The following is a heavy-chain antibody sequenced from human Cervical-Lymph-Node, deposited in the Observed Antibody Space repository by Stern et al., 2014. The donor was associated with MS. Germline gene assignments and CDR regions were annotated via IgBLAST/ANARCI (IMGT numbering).Heavy chain of an antibody. CDR3: VRDGLTGRDY. V-gene: IGHV4-61*03. CDR1: GVSVTSSSYY. Sequence: QVQLQESGPGLLKPSETLSLTCSVSGVSVTSSSYYWSWVRQSPGKGLEWIGNVHCSGKTSYNPSLKSRFSISVDTSKNHFSLRLDSVTAADTAVYYCVRDGLTGRDYWGQGTLVAVSS. D-gene: IGHD1-20*01. CDR2: VHCSGKT. J-gene: IGHJ4*02.